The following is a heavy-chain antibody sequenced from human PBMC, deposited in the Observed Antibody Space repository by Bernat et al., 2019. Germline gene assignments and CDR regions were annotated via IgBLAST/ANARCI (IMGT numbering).Heavy chain of an antibody. Sequence: EVQLVESGGGLIQPGGSLTLSCSASGFTVTVNYMSWVRHAPGKGLEWLSVIYTNGKTSYADSVKGRFTITSDSSENTLYLQMTSLRAEDTPVYYCARDMPPPDQWLPTTWGQGTLVTVSS. V-gene: IGHV3-53*01. D-gene: IGHD6-19*01. J-gene: IGHJ4*02. CDR2: IYTNGKT. CDR3: ARDMPPPDQWLPTT. CDR1: GFTVTVNY.